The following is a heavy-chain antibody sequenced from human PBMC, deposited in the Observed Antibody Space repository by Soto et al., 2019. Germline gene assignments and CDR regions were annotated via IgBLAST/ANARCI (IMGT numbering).Heavy chain of an antibody. CDR3: ARGANWVDI. V-gene: IGHV1-69*05. CDR2: IIPMFGTI. D-gene: IGHD7-27*01. Sequence: GASVKVSCKAYGGSFGSYAMNWLRQAPGQGLEWMGGIIPMFGTIMSAQSFQGRVTITRDTSASTAYMELSSLRSEDTAVYYCARGANWVDIWGQGTIVTVSS. J-gene: IGHJ3*02. CDR1: GGSFGSYA.